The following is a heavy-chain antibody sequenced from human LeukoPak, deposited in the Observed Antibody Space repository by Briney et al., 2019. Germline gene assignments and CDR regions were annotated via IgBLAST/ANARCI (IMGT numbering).Heavy chain of an antibody. D-gene: IGHD6-6*01. J-gene: IGHJ4*02. Sequence: ASVKVSCKASGYTIPSYFMHWVRQAPGRGLEWMGIINPTGGSTTYAQKFQGRVTMTRDTSTSTVYMELSSLRSDDTAVYYCARTAARRFDYWGQGTPVTVSS. V-gene: IGHV1-46*01. CDR2: INPTGGST. CDR3: ARTAARRFDY. CDR1: GYTIPSYF.